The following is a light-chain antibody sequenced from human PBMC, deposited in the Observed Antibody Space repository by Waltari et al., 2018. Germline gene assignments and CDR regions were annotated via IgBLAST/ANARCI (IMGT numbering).Light chain of an antibody. CDR1: QSIRSN. Sequence: EIVMTQSPDTLSVFPGERATLSCRASQSIRSNLAWYQHKPGQAPRPLIYAASTRATGIPARFSGSGSGTEFTLTISSLQSEDFAVYFCQQYDNWLGTFGPGTKVEIK. V-gene: IGKV3-15*01. J-gene: IGKJ1*01. CDR2: AAS. CDR3: QQYDNWLGT.